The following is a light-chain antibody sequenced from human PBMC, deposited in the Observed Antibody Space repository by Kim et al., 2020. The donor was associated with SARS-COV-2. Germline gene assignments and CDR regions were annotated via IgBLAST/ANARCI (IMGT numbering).Light chain of an antibody. Sequence: SYELTQPPSVSVSPGQTASITCSGDKLGDKYACWYQQKPGQSPVLVIYQDSKRPSGIPERFSSSNSGNTATLTISGTQAMDEADYYCQAWDSSTYWVFGGGTQLTVL. CDR2: QDS. CDR3: QAWDSSTYWV. CDR1: KLGDKY. V-gene: IGLV3-1*01. J-gene: IGLJ3*02.